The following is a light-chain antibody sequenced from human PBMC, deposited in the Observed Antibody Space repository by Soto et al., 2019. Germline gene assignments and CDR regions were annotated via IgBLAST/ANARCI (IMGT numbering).Light chain of an antibody. CDR3: QQCYSPPWT. Sequence: DIVMSQSPDSLAVSLGEMATINCKSSQSVLYSADGNNYLAWYQQKPGQPPKLLIYWASNRESGVPDRFSGSGSETDFTLTISSLQAEDVAVYYCQQCYSPPWTFGQGTKVEIK. CDR2: WAS. J-gene: IGKJ1*01. CDR1: QSVLYSADGNNY. V-gene: IGKV4-1*01.